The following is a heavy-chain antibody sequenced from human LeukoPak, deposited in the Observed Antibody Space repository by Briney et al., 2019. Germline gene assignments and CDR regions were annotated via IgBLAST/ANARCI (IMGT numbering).Heavy chain of an antibody. J-gene: IGHJ4*02. D-gene: IGHD5-18*01. Sequence: PGGSLRLSCAASGFTFSPYAMDWVRQDPGKGLEWVSRISDSGAATYYADSVKGRFTISRDNSKNTLYLHMNSLRADDTAVYYCAKVDIPMGRLINSWGQGTLVSVSS. CDR2: ISDSGAAT. CDR1: GFTFSPYA. CDR3: AKVDIPMGRLINS. V-gene: IGHV3-23*01.